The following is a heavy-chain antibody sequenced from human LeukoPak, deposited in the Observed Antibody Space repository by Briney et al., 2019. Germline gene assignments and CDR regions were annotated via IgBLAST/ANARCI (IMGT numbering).Heavy chain of an antibody. CDR1: GYTFTGYY. V-gene: IGHV1-2*02. J-gene: IGHJ4*02. D-gene: IGHD3-10*01. CDR2: INPNSGGT. CDR3: ASRRMVRGVISFDY. Sequence: ASVKVSCKASGYTFTGYYMHWVRQAPGQGLEWMGWINPNSGGTNYAQKFQGRVTMTRDTSISTAYIELSRLRSDDAAVYYCASRRMVRGVISFDYWGQGTLVTVSS.